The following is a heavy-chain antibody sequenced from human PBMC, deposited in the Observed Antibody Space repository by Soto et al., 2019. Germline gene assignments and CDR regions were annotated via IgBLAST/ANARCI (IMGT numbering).Heavy chain of an antibody. J-gene: IGHJ5*02. D-gene: IGHD2-15*01. CDR1: GGSFSGYY. Sequence: QVQLQQWGAGLLKPSETLSLTCAVYGGSFSGYYWSWIRQPPGKGLEWIGEINHSGSTNYNPSLKSRVTISVDTSKNQFSLKLSSVTAADTAVYYCARGFLVVSWFDPWGQGTLVTVSS. CDR2: INHSGST. V-gene: IGHV4-34*01. CDR3: ARGFLVVSWFDP.